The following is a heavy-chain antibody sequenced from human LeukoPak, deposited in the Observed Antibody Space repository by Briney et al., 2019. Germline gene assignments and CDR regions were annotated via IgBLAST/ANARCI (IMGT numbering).Heavy chain of an antibody. CDR1: GDSVSSYD. V-gene: IGHV4-59*02. CDR3: ARKRSFDL. CDR2: IYYSESA. D-gene: IGHD3-9*01. Sequence: SETLSLTCTVSGDSVSSYDWSWIRQPPGKRLEWIGCIYYSESATYNPSLKSRVTISLDTSKNQFFLKLSSVTAADTAVYYCARKRSFDLWGQGTLVTVSS. J-gene: IGHJ4*02.